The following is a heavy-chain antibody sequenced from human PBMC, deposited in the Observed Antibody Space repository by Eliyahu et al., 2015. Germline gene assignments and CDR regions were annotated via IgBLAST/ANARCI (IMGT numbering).Heavy chain of an antibody. V-gene: IGHV4-30-4*01. J-gene: IGHJ6*03. CDR3: ARGRGDTAMAPYYYYYMDV. Sequence: KGLEWIGYIYYSXSTYYNPSLKSRVTISVDTSKNQFSLKLSSVTAADTAVYYCARGRGDTAMAPYYYYYMDVWGKGTTVTVSS. D-gene: IGHD5-18*01. CDR2: IYYSXST.